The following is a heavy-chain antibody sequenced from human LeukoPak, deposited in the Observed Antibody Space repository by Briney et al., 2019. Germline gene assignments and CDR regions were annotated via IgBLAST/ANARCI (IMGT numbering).Heavy chain of an antibody. Sequence: GASVKDSCKASGGTFSSYAISWVRQAPGQGLEWMGGIIPIFGTANYAQKFQGRVTITADESTSTAYMELSSLRSEDTAVYYCARDKVAYGDYVGVFDYWGQGTLVTVSS. D-gene: IGHD4-17*01. V-gene: IGHV1-69*01. J-gene: IGHJ4*02. CDR1: GGTFSSYA. CDR3: ARDKVAYGDYVGVFDY. CDR2: IIPIFGTA.